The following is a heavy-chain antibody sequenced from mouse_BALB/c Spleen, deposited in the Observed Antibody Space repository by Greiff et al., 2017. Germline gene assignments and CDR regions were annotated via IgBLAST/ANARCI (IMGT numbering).Heavy chain of an antibody. CDR1: GFTFSSYA. V-gene: IGHV5-6-5*01. CDR2: ISSGGST. Sequence: EVMLVESGGGLVKPGGSLKLSCAASGFTFSSYAMSWVRQTPEKRLEWVASISSGGSTYYPDSVKGRFTISRDNARNILYLQMSSLRSEDTAMYYCARGGSDGSAWFAYWGQGTLVTVSA. J-gene: IGHJ3*01. D-gene: IGHD2-3*01. CDR3: ARGGSDGSAWFAY.